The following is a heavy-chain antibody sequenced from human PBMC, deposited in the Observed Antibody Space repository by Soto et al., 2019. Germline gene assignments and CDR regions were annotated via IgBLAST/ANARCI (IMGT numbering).Heavy chain of an antibody. CDR2: ISWNSGSI. J-gene: IGHJ4*01. V-gene: IGHV3-9*01. CDR3: AKARDIYYDSGGYFDY. D-gene: IGHD3-22*01. CDR1: GFTFDDYA. Sequence: GGSLRLSCAASGFTFDDYAMHWVRQAPGKGLEWVSGISWNSGSIGYADSVKGRFTISRDNAKNFLYLQMNSLRAEDSALYYCAKARDIYYDSGGYFDYWGQGTLVTVSS.